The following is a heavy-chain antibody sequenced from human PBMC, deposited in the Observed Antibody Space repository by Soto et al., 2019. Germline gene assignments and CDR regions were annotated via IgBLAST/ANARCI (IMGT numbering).Heavy chain of an antibody. CDR1: GGSINSGGYY. Sequence: QVQLHEWGTGQVKPSQTLSLTCTVSGGSINSGGYYWNWIRQHPGKGLEWIGYTYYSGSTYYNPSLKSRVTISVDTSKNQFSLKLSSVTAADTAVYYCARSVFPWGQGTLVTVSS. CDR2: TYYSGST. J-gene: IGHJ5*02. V-gene: IGHV4-31*03. CDR3: ARSVFP.